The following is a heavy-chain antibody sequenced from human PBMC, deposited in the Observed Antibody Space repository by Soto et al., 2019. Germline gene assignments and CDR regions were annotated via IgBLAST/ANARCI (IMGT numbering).Heavy chain of an antibody. CDR1: GGSINTNNW. Sequence: QVQLKESGPGLVNPSGTLSLTCAVSGGSINTNNWWSWVRQPPGKGLEWIGEIFHRGSTNYNPSFKTRVTISLDKSNNHFSLKLISVTAAGTAVYYCVRGALSAPATFDYWGQGTPVTVSS. CDR3: VRGALSAPATFDY. J-gene: IGHJ4*02. D-gene: IGHD1-26*01. CDR2: IFHRGST. V-gene: IGHV4-4*02.